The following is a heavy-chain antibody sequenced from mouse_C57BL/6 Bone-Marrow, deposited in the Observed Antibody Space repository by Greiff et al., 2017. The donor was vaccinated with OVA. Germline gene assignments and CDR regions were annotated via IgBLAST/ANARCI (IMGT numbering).Heavy chain of an antibody. CDR2: IRNKANNHAT. V-gene: IGHV6-6*01. CDR1: GFTFSDAW. D-gene: IGHD1-1*01. J-gene: IGHJ2*01. CDR3: TTTVVAYYFDY. Sequence: EVKVEESGGGLVQPGGSMKLSCAASGFTFSDAWMDWVRQSPEKGLEWVAEIRNKANNHATYYAESVKGRFTISRDDSKSSVYLQMNSLRAEDTGIYYCTTTVVAYYFDYWGQGTTLTVSS.